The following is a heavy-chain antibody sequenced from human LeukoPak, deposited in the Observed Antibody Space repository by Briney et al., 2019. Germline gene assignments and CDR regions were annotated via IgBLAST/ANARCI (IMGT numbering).Heavy chain of an antibody. Sequence: ASVKVSCKVSGYTLTELSMHWVRQAPGKGLGWMGGFDPEDGETIYAQKFQGRVTMTEDTSTDTAYMELSSLRSEDTAVYYCATRIAAAGYYFDYWGQGALVTVSS. D-gene: IGHD6-13*01. CDR2: FDPEDGET. J-gene: IGHJ4*02. CDR1: GYTLTELS. V-gene: IGHV1-24*01. CDR3: ATRIAAAGYYFDY.